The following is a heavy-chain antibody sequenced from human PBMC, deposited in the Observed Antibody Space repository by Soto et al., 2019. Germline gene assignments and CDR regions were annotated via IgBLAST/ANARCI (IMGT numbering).Heavy chain of an antibody. CDR2: ISWNSDII. J-gene: IGHJ4*02. CDR3: AKGVPGYSNSWYEN. Sequence: GGSLRLSCVASGFNFDDYAMHWVRQTPGKGLEWVSRISWNSDIIVYADSVKGRFTISRDNAKNSLYLQMNSLRTEDTALYYCAKGVPGYSNSWYENWGQGALVTVS. D-gene: IGHD6-13*01. V-gene: IGHV3-9*01. CDR1: GFNFDDYA.